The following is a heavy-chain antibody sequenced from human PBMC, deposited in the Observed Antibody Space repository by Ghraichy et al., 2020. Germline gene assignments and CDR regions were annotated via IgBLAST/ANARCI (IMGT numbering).Heavy chain of an antibody. CDR2: ITGSSSLI. CDR1: GFTFSTQS. J-gene: IGHJ5*02. Sequence: GGSLRLSCVGSGFTFSTQSINWVRQAPGKGLEWLSYITGSSSLIYYADSVKGRFTVSRDNAKNSMYLQMNSLRDEDTAIYYCARVRGSTTSGSWLDPWGQGTLVTVSS. D-gene: IGHD2/OR15-2a*01. V-gene: IGHV3-48*02. CDR3: ARVRGSTTSGSWLDP.